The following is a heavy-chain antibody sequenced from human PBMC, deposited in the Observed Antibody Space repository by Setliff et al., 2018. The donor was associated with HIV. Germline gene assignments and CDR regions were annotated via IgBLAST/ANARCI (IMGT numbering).Heavy chain of an antibody. V-gene: IGHV3-9*01. CDR3: ARWGYSRDGIDV. D-gene: IGHD4-4*01. CDR2: IGWNGVSI. Sequence: PGGSLRLSCVASGFTFDEYALHWVRQVPGKGLEWVSSIGWNGVSIAYADSVKGRFIISRDNAKISLNLQMNSLRAEDPAVCYCARWGYSRDGIDVWGQGTTVTVSS. CDR1: GFTFDEYA. J-gene: IGHJ6*02.